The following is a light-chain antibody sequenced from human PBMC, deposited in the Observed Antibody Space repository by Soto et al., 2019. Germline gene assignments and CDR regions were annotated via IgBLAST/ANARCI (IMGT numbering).Light chain of an antibody. J-gene: IGKJ4*01. Sequence: IQLTQSPSSLSASVGDRVAITCRASEGISPYLAWYQEKPGKVPKLLIDTASTLQNGVPSRFSGSGSGTDFTLSISILQPEDFATYYCLQLKRYPLTCGGGTRVEIK. CDR3: LQLKRYPLT. CDR1: EGISPY. CDR2: TAS. V-gene: IGKV1-9*01.